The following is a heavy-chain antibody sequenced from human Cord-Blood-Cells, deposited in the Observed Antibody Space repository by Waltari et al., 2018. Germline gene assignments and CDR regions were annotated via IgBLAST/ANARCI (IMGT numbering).Heavy chain of an antibody. Sequence: QVQLVQSGAEVKKPGSSVKVSCKASGGTFSSYAISWVRQAPGQGLEWLGGIIPIFGTANYAQKFQGRITITADESTSTAYMDLSSLRSEDTAVYYCARVSWKYNWNYYFDYWGQGTLVTVSS. D-gene: IGHD1-7*01. V-gene: IGHV1-69*01. CDR1: GGTFSSYA. CDR2: IIPIFGTA. CDR3: ARVSWKYNWNYYFDY. J-gene: IGHJ4*02.